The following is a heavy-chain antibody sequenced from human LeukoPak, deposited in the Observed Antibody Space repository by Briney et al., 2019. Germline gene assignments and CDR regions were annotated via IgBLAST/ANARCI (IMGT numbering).Heavy chain of an antibody. CDR1: GYTFSGFY. CDR3: AKDRYGDYEAPFHYYMDG. Sequence: ASVKVSCEASGYTFSGFYIHWVRQAPGQGLEWMGWINPNSGVTNYAQKLQGRVTITRDTSIDTAYMQLSRLRSDDTAVYYCAKDRYGDYEAPFHYYMDGWGRGTTVTVSS. V-gene: IGHV1-2*02. CDR2: INPNSGVT. J-gene: IGHJ6*03. D-gene: IGHD5-12*01.